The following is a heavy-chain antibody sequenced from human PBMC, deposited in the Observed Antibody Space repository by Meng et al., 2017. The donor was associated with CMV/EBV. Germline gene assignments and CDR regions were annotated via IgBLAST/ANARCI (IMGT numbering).Heavy chain of an antibody. Sequence: ASVQVSCKASGYTFTSYGISWLRQAPGQGLEWMGWISAYNGNTNYAQKLQGRVTMTTDTSTSTAYMELRSLRSDDTAVYDCARVLNPIAARNNWFDPWGQGTLVTVSS. CDR1: GYTFTSYG. V-gene: IGHV1-18*01. CDR3: ARVLNPIAARNNWFDP. CDR2: ISAYNGNT. J-gene: IGHJ5*02. D-gene: IGHD6-6*01.